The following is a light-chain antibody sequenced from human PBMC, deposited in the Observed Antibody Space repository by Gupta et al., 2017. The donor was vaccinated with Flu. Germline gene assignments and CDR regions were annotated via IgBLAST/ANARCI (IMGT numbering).Light chain of an antibody. CDR3: CSYAGTYSHV. CDR1: SSDVGGYNY. CDR2: DVS. V-gene: IGLV2-11*01. J-gene: IGLJ1*01. Sequence: QSPLPQPRSASGSPGQSVTISCPGTSSDVGGYNYVSWYQQHPGKAPKVMIYDVSKRPSGVPDRFSGSKSDNTASLTISGLQAEDEADYYCCSYAGTYSHVFGPGTKVTVL.